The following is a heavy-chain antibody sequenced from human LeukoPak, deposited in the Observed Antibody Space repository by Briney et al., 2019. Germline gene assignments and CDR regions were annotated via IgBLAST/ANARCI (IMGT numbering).Heavy chain of an antibody. Sequence: PGGSLRLSCAASGFTVSGNYMSWVRQAPGKGLEWASVIYSGGSRYYADSVKGRFTISRDNSKNTVYLQMNSLRAEDTAVYYCARDPGGHYGDYGEGYWGQGTLVTVSS. J-gene: IGHJ4*02. D-gene: IGHD4-17*01. V-gene: IGHV3-66*01. CDR3: ARDPGGHYGDYGEGY. CDR1: GFTVSGNY. CDR2: IYSGGSR.